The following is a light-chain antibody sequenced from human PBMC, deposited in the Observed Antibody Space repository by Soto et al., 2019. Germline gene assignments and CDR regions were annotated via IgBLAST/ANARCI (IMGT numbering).Light chain of an antibody. CDR1: DIGNKS. CDR3: LVWDNSGDRYV. V-gene: IGLV3-21*02. J-gene: IGLJ1*01. CDR2: EDY. Sequence: SYELTQPPSMSVAPGQTARITCGGNDIGNKSVHWYEQKPGQAPVVVVYEDYDRPSGIPERFSGSNSGNTATLTITRVEAGDEADYYCLVWDNSGDRYVFGSGTKVTVL.